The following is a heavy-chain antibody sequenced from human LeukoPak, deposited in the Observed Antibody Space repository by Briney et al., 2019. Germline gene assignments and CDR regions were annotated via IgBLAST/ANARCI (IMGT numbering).Heavy chain of an antibody. J-gene: IGHJ4*02. Sequence: ASVKVSCKASGYTFTGYFMHWVRQAPGQGLEWMGWINPNSSDTNYAQNFQGRVTVTRDTSISTAYMELSRLRSDDTAVYFCARGDYYGSGSYYKKTVDYWGQGTLVTVSS. V-gene: IGHV1-2*02. CDR3: ARGDYYGSGSYYKKTVDY. CDR2: INPNSSDT. D-gene: IGHD3-10*01. CDR1: GYTFTGYF.